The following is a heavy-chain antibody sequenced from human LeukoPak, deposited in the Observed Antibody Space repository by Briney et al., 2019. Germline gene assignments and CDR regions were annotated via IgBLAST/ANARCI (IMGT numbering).Heavy chain of an antibody. Sequence: GSLRLSCAASGFTFSSYSMNWVRQAPGKGLEWVSSISSSSSYIYYADSVKGRFTISRDNAKNSLYLQMNSLRAEDTAVYYCARDGGVVPAPFDPWGQGTLVTVSS. CDR1: GFTFSSYS. CDR2: ISSSSSYI. J-gene: IGHJ5*02. CDR3: ARDGGVVPAPFDP. V-gene: IGHV3-21*01. D-gene: IGHD2-2*01.